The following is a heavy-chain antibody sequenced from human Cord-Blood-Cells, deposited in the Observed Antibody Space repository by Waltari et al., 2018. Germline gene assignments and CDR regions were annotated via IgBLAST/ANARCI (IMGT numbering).Heavy chain of an antibody. CDR2: INHSGST. V-gene: IGHV4-34*01. CDR3: ARGRVYSSSWYTY. CDR1: GGSFSGYY. Sequence: QVQLQQWGAGLLKPSETLSLHCAVYGGSFSGYYWSWIGEINHSGSTNYNPSLKSRVTISVDTSKNQFSLKLSSVTAADTAVYYCARGRVYSSSWYTYWGQGTLVTVSS. J-gene: IGHJ4*02. D-gene: IGHD6-13*01.